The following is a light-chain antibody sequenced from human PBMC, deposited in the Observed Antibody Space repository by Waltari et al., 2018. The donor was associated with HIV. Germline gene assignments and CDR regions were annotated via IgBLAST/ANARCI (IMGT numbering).Light chain of an antibody. CDR3: QQYGTSPFT. J-gene: IGKJ3*01. CDR1: QSVSSNY. Sequence: EVVLTQSPGSLSLSPGERATLSCRASQSVSSNYLAWYQHKPGRAPMLLIYGASTRATGIPDRFSGSGSGTDFTLTISRLEPEDFAVYYCQQYGTSPFTFGPGTKVDVK. CDR2: GAS. V-gene: IGKV3-20*01.